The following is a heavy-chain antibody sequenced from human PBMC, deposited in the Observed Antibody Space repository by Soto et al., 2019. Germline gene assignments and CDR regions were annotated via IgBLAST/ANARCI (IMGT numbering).Heavy chain of an antibody. J-gene: IGHJ5*02. V-gene: IGHV3-11*01. D-gene: IGHD3-10*01. CDR3: ALRFLVRGAFDP. CDR1: GFTFTEYY. Sequence: QVRLVESGGGLVKPGGSLRLSCAASGFTFTEYYMSCFRQAPGKGLEWVSQISSTGATIYYADSVKGRFTISRDNAETSLYLQMTSLRGEDTAMYYCALRFLVRGAFDPWGQGTLVTVSS. CDR2: ISSTGATI.